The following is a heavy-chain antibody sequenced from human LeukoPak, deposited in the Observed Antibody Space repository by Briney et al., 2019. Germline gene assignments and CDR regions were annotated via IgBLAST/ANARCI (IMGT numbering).Heavy chain of an antibody. CDR3: ASRGVEYYGSGSYYRFDY. CDR1: GGTFSSYA. J-gene: IGHJ4*02. CDR2: IIPIFGTA. Sequence: ASVKVSCEASGGTFSSYAISWVRQAPGQGLEWMGGIIPIFGTANYAQKFQGRVTITADESTSTAYMELSSLRSEDTAVYYCASRGVEYYGSGSYYRFDYWGQGTLVTVSS. D-gene: IGHD3-10*01. V-gene: IGHV1-69*13.